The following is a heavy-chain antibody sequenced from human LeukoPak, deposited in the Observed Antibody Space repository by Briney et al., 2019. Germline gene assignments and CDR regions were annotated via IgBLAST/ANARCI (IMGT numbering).Heavy chain of an antibody. Sequence: ASVKVSCKASGYTFTMYYIHWVRQAPGQGLEWMGMINPSDGATTYAQRFQGRVTMTRDMSTTTVYMDLSSLRSEDTAVYYCARDDILTGYYNTDYYYYGMDVWGQGTTVTVSS. V-gene: IGHV1-46*01. CDR3: ARDDILTGYYNTDYYYYGMDV. J-gene: IGHJ6*02. CDR1: GYTFTMYY. CDR2: INPSDGAT. D-gene: IGHD3-9*01.